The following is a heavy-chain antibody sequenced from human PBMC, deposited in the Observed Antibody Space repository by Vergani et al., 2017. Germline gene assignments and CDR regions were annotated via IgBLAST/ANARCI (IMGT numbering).Heavy chain of an antibody. V-gene: IGHV3-48*01. J-gene: IGHJ4*02. CDR2: ISSSSSTI. Sequence: EVQLVESGGGLVKPGGSLRLSCAASGFTFSSYSMNWVRQAPGKGLEWVSYISSSSSTIYYADSVKGRFTISRDNAKNSLYLQMNSLRAEDTAVYYCARVADRGVLPNENDYWGQGTLVTVSS. D-gene: IGHD1-1*01. CDR3: ARVADRGVLPNENDY. CDR1: GFTFSSYS.